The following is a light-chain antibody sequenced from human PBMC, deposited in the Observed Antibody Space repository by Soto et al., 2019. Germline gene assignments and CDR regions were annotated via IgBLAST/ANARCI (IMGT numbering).Light chain of an antibody. CDR2: DVS. V-gene: IGLV2-11*01. CDR3: CSYVGRNTYV. J-gene: IGLJ1*01. Sequence: QSALTQPRSVSGSPGQSITISCTGTSSDVGGYNYVSWYQQHPAKAPKLIIFDVSKRPSGVPNRFSGSKSGNTASLTISGLRAEDDADYYCCSYVGRNTYVFGTGTKVTVL. CDR1: SSDVGGYNY.